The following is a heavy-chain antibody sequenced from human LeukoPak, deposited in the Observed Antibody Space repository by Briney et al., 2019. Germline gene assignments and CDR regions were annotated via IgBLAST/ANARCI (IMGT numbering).Heavy chain of an antibody. Sequence: PGGSLRLSCAASGFTFDDYAMHWVRQAPGKGLEWVSGISWNSGSIGYADSVKGRFTISRDNAKNSLYLQMNSLRAEDMALYYCAKAGGSGDYVSDWYFDLWGRGTLVTVSS. J-gene: IGHJ2*01. V-gene: IGHV3-9*03. CDR2: ISWNSGSI. CDR1: GFTFDDYA. CDR3: AKAGGSGDYVSDWYFDL. D-gene: IGHD4-17*01.